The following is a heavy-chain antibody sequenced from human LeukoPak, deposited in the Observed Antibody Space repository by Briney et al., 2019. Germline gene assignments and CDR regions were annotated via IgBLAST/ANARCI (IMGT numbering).Heavy chain of an antibody. Sequence: ASVTVSCKASGYTFTSYYMHWVRPAPGQGLEWMGIINPSGGSTSYAQKFQGRVTMTRDTSTSTVYMELSSLRSEDTAVYYCARARIYYYYGMDVWGQGTTVTVSS. CDR3: ARARIYYYYGMDV. CDR2: INPSGGST. CDR1: GYTFTSYY. J-gene: IGHJ6*02. V-gene: IGHV1-46*01.